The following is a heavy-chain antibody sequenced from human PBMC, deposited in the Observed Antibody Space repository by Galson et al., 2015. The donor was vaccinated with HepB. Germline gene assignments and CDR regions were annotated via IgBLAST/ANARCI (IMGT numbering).Heavy chain of an antibody. J-gene: IGHJ6*02. CDR2: ISAYNGNT. D-gene: IGHD5-18*01. V-gene: IGHV1-18*04. CDR3: ARPDSGYSYGYYYYGMDV. Sequence: QSGAEVKKPGASVKVSCKASGYTFTSYGISWVRQAPGQGLEWMGWISAYNGNTNYAQKLQGRVTMTTDTPTSTAYMELRSLRSDDTAVYYCARPDSGYSYGYYYYGMDVWGQGTTVTVSS. CDR1: GYTFTSYG.